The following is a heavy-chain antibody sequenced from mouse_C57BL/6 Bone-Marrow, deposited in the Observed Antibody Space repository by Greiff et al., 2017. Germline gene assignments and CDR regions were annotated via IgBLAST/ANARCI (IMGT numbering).Heavy chain of an antibody. CDR2: FHPYNDDT. J-gene: IGHJ2*01. V-gene: IGHV1-47*01. CDR3: SRGGNYGGDYVDY. Sequence: QVHVQQSGAELVKPGASVKMSCKASGYTFTTYPMEWMKQSPGQSLEWIGNFHPYNDDTKYNEKFKGKATLTVEKSSSTVYLALSRLTSDDSAVYDCSRGGNYGGDYVDYWGQGTTRTVSS. CDR1: GYTFTTYP. D-gene: IGHD2-1*01.